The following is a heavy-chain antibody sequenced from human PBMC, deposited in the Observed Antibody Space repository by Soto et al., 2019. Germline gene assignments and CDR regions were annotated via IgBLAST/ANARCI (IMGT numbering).Heavy chain of an antibody. J-gene: IGHJ4*01. CDR1: GFSFSDYA. Sequence: PWGSLRLSCKASGFSFSDYAMNWVRQAQGKGLEWVSVISGSGDNTFYAASVHGRFAISRDNSKNVLNLQMNSLSADDADVFFFAQGRAITVFGVQDLFDYWGLGPLVTASS. V-gene: IGHV3-23*01. CDR2: ISGSGDNT. CDR3: AQGRAITVFGVQDLFDY. D-gene: IGHD3-3*01.